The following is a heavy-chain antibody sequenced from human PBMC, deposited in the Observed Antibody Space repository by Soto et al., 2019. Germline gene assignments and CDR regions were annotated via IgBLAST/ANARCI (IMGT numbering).Heavy chain of an antibody. CDR3: ARCSRVLNYYYGMDV. D-gene: IGHD6-6*01. CDR2: IYYSGST. Sequence: PSATLSLTCTVSGGSISIGGYYWSWIRQHPGKSLEWIGYIYYSGSTYYNPSLKSRVTISVDTSKNQFSLKLSFVTAADTAVYYCARCSRVLNYYYGMDVWGQGTTVT. CDR1: GGSISIGGYY. V-gene: IGHV4-31*03. J-gene: IGHJ6*02.